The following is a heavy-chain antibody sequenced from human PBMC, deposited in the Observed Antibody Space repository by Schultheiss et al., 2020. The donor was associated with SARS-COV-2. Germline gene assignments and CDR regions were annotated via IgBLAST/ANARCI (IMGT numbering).Heavy chain of an antibody. CDR1: GGSISSSSYY. V-gene: IGHV4-39*07. J-gene: IGHJ4*02. D-gene: IGHD4-17*01. CDR3: ARADPRDGDPLDY. Sequence: SETLSLTCTVSGGSISSSSYYWGWIRQPPGKGLEWIGSIYYSGSTNYNPSLKSRVTISVDTSKNQFSLKLSSVTAADTAVYYCARADPRDGDPLDYWGQGTLVTVSS. CDR2: IYYSGST.